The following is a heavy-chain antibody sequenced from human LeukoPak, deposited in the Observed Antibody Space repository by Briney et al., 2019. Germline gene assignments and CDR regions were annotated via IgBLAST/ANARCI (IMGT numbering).Heavy chain of an antibody. V-gene: IGHV3-30*02. D-gene: IGHD6-13*01. J-gene: IGHJ5*02. CDR1: GFTFSSYG. CDR2: IRYDGSNK. CDR3: AKGTERGRIAAAGTANWFDP. Sequence: SGGSLRLSCAASGFTFSSYGMHWVRQAPGKGLEWVAFIRYDGSNKYYADSVKGRFTISRDNSKNTLYLQMNSLRAEDTAVYYCAKGTERGRIAAAGTANWFDPWGQGTLVAVSS.